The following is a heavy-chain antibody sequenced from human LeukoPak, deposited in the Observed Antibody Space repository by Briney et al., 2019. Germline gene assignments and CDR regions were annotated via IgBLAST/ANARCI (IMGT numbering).Heavy chain of an antibody. D-gene: IGHD1-26*01. CDR2: INHSGST. V-gene: IGHV4-34*01. CDR3: ARDRGATSDY. Sequence: PSETLSLTCAVYGGSFSGYYWSWIRQPPGKGLEWIGEINHSGSTNNNPSLESRVTISVDTSKNQFSLKLSSVTAADTAVYYCARDRGATSDYWGQGTLVTVSP. CDR1: GGSFSGYY. J-gene: IGHJ4*02.